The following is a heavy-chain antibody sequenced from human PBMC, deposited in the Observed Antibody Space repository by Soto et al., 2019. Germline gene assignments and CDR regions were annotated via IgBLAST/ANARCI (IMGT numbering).Heavy chain of an antibody. Sequence: SETLSLTCTVSGGSMYGYYWNWIRQPPGKGPEWLGYIYFSGGTNYNPSLKSRVTISIDTSNTQFSLRLSSVSAADTAVYYCAREEAVPGTPLDSWGQGIVVTVSS. CDR3: AREEAVPGTPLDS. D-gene: IGHD6-19*01. CDR2: IYFSGGT. V-gene: IGHV4-59*01. CDR1: GGSMYGYY. J-gene: IGHJ4*02.